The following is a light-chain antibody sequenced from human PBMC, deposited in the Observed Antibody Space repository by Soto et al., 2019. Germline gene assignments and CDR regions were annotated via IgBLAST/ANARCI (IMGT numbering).Light chain of an antibody. CDR2: EVS. V-gene: IGLV2-18*02. CDR3: TSYTGRGTYV. J-gene: IGLJ1*01. Sequence: QSVLTQPPSVSGSPGRSVAISCTGTSSDVGSYNRVSWYQQPPGAAPKLMIYEVSNRPSGVPDRFSGSKSGNTASLTISGLQAEDEADYYCTSYTGRGTYVFGTGTKVPV. CDR1: SSDVGSYNR.